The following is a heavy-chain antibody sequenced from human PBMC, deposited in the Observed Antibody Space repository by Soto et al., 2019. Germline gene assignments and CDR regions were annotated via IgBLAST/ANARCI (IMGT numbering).Heavy chain of an antibody. Sequence: GGSLRLSCAASGVTFSSYAMHWVRQAPGKGLEWVAVISYDGSNKYYADSVKGRFTISRDNSKNTLYLQMNSLRAEDTAVYYCSRDLTMIVSFYLAIWGQGTMVTVSS. CDR2: ISYDGSNK. CDR1: GVTFSSYA. V-gene: IGHV3-30-3*01. D-gene: IGHD3-22*01. J-gene: IGHJ3*02. CDR3: SRDLTMIVSFYLAI.